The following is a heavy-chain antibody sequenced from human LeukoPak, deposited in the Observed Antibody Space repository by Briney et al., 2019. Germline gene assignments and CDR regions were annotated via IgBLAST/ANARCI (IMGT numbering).Heavy chain of an antibody. Sequence: RPSETLSLTCIVSGVSTTNGIYYWAWLRQPPGKGLEWIGRVHNVGSTYYNLSLRSRVTMSIDTSKNQFSLRLNSVTAADTAVYYCARHAEYNSGWHFYLDHWGQGILVTVSS. CDR1: GVSTTNGIYY. V-gene: IGHV4-39*01. D-gene: IGHD6-19*01. CDR2: VHNVGST. J-gene: IGHJ4*02. CDR3: ARHAEYNSGWHFYLDH.